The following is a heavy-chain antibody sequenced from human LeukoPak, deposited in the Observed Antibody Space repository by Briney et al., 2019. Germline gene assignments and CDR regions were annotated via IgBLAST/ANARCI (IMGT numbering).Heavy chain of an antibody. CDR1: GGSFSGYY. Sequence: PSETLSLTCAVYGGSFSGYYWSWIRQPPGKGLEWIGEINHSGSTNYNPSLKSRVTISVDTSKNQFSLKLSSVTAADTAVYYCASLRFDAFDIWGQGTMVTVSS. CDR2: INHSGST. J-gene: IGHJ3*02. D-gene: IGHD4-17*01. V-gene: IGHV4-34*01. CDR3: ASLRFDAFDI.